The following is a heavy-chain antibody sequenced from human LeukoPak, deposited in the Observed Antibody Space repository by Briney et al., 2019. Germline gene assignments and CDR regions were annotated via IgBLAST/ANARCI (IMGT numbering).Heavy chain of an antibody. D-gene: IGHD6-19*01. Sequence: PSQTLSLTCAVSGGSISSGGYSWSWIRQPPGKGLEWIGYIYHSGSTYYNPSLKSRVTISVDRSKNQFSLKLSSVTAADTAVYYCARHTSSDQQWLAWNYGYYGMDVWGQGTTVTVSS. CDR1: GGSISSGGYS. J-gene: IGHJ6*02. V-gene: IGHV4-30-2*01. CDR2: IYHSGST. CDR3: ARHTSSDQQWLAWNYGYYGMDV.